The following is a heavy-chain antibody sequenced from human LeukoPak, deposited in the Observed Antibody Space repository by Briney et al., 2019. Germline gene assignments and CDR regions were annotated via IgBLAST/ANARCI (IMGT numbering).Heavy chain of an antibody. CDR3: ANEVRPNDY. CDR1: GFTISNYW. CDR2: INSDGSNT. Sequence: GGSLRLSCAASGFTISNYWMHWVRQAPGKGLVWVSRINSDGSNTIYADYVKGRFTVSRDNANNTLYLEMNSLRVEDTALYYYANEVRPNDYWGQGTLVTVSS. J-gene: IGHJ4*02. D-gene: IGHD1-1*01. V-gene: IGHV3-74*01.